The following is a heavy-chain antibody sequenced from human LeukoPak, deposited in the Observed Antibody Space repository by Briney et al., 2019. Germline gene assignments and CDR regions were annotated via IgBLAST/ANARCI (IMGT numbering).Heavy chain of an antibody. CDR1: GGSFSGYY. V-gene: IGHV4-34*01. J-gene: IGHJ4*02. CDR3: ARSGGSTTVTYYFDY. Sequence: PSETLSLTCALYGGSFSGYYWSWIRQPPGKGLEWIGEINHSGSTNYNPSLKSRVTISVDTSKNQFSLKLSSVTAADTAVYYCARSGGSTTVTYYFDYWGQGTLVTVSS. D-gene: IGHD4-4*01. CDR2: INHSGST.